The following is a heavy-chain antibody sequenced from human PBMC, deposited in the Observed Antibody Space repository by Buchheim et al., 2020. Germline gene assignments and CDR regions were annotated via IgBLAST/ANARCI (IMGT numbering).Heavy chain of an antibody. CDR2: INHSGST. CDR1: GGSFSGYY. J-gene: IGHJ6*02. CDR3: ASGTDCSSASCYGAGSGMDV. V-gene: IGHV4-34*01. D-gene: IGHD2-2*01. Sequence: QVQLQQWGAGLLKPSETLSLTCAVYGGSFSGYYWSWIRQPPGKGLEWIGEINHSGSTNYNPSLKSRVTISVDTSQNQFSLKLSSVTAADTAVYYCASGTDCSSASCYGAGSGMDVWGQGTT.